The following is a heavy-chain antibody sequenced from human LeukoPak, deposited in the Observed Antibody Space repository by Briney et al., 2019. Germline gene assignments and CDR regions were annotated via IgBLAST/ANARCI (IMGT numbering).Heavy chain of an antibody. Sequence: GGSLRLSCAASGFTFNNYGMHWVRQAPGKGLEWVAVIWYDGSNKYYAGSVKGRFTISRDDSKNTLYLQMSSLRAEDTAVYYCARDSGSSWYALSHHWFDPWGQGTLVTVSS. J-gene: IGHJ5*02. CDR2: IWYDGSNK. CDR3: ARDSGSSWYALSHHWFDP. D-gene: IGHD6-13*01. V-gene: IGHV3-33*01. CDR1: GFTFNNYG.